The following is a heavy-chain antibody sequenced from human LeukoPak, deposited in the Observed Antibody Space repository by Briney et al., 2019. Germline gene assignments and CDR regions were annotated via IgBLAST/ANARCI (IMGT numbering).Heavy chain of an antibody. Sequence: GGSLRLSCAASGFTFDDYAMHWVRQAQGQGLEWVSLISGDGGSTYYADSVKGRFTISRDNSKNSLYLQMNSLRTEDTALYYCAQGDGYNPYFVYWGQGTLVTVSS. CDR1: GFTFDDYA. CDR3: AQGDGYNPYFVY. CDR2: ISGDGGST. D-gene: IGHD5-24*01. J-gene: IGHJ4*02. V-gene: IGHV3-43*02.